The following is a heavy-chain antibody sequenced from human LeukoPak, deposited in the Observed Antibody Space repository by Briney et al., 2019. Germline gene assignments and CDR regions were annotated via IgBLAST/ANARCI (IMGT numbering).Heavy chain of an antibody. D-gene: IGHD3-16*01. CDR2: ISSGSGTI. J-gene: IGHJ4*02. CDR1: GFTFSSYT. Sequence: GGSLRLSCAASGFTFSSYTINWVRQAPGKGLEWVSYISSGSGTIYYADSVKGRFTISRDNAKNSLYLQMNSLRAEDTAVYYCARDQNWGFDYWGQGALVTVSS. CDR3: ARDQNWGFDY. V-gene: IGHV3-48*01.